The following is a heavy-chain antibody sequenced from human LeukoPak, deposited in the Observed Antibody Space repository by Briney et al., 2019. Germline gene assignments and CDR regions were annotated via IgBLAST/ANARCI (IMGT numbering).Heavy chain of an antibody. J-gene: IGHJ4*02. CDR1: GYTFTNYA. D-gene: IGHD5-24*01. Sequence: ASVKVSCKASGYTFTNYALHWVRQAPGQRLEWMGWINAGNGNTKYSQKFQGRVTVTRDTSASTAYMELSSLRSDDTAVYYCARETRRDGYVFDYWGQGTLVTVSS. CDR3: ARETRRDGYVFDY. CDR2: INAGNGNT. V-gene: IGHV1-3*01.